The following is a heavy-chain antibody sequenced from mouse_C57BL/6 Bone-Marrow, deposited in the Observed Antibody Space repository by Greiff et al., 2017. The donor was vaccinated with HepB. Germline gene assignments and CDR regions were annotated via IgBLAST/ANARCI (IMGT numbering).Heavy chain of an antibody. CDR1: GFNIKDDY. V-gene: IGHV14-4*01. CDR2: IDPENGDT. J-gene: IGHJ2*01. D-gene: IGHD2-4*01. CDR3: TYFYDYVDERDYYFDY. Sequence: EVQLQQSGAELVRPGASVKLSCTASGFNIKDDYMHWVKQRPEQGLEWIGWIDPENGDTEYASKFQGKATITADTSSTPAYLQLSSLTSEDTAVYYCTYFYDYVDERDYYFDYWGQGTTLTVSS.